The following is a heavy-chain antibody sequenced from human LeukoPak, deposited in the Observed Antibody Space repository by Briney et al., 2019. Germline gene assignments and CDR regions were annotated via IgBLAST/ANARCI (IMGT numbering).Heavy chain of an antibody. CDR3: ARSREQLVPPGDY. D-gene: IGHD6-13*01. CDR1: GFTFSSYA. J-gene: IGHJ4*02. Sequence: PGGSLRLSCAASGFTFSSYAMHWVRQAPGKGLEWVAVISYDGSNKYYADSVKGRFTISRDNSKNTLYPQMNSLRAEDTAVYYCARSREQLVPPGDYWGQGTLVTVSS. V-gene: IGHV3-30-3*01. CDR2: ISYDGSNK.